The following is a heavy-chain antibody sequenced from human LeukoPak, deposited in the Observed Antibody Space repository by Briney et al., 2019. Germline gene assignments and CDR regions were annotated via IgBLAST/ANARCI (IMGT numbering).Heavy chain of an antibody. D-gene: IGHD3-3*01. CDR1: GGSFSGYY. CDR3: ARGGFLEWLERNWYFDL. V-gene: IGHV4-34*01. J-gene: IGHJ2*01. CDR2: INHSGST. Sequence: SETLSLTCAVYGGSFSGYYWSWIRQPPGKGLEWIGEINHSGSTNYNPSLKSRVTISVDTSKNQFSLKLSSVTAADTAVYYCARGGFLEWLERNWYFDLWGQGTLVTVSS.